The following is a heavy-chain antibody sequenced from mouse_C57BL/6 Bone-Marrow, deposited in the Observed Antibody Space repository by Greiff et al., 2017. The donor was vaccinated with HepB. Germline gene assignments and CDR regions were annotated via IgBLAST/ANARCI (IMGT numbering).Heavy chain of an antibody. CDR2: IDPSDSYT. CDR1: GYTFTSYW. V-gene: IGHV1-50*01. Sequence: QVQLQQPGAELVKPGASVKLSCKASGYTFTSYWMQWVKQRPGQGLEWIGEIDPSDSYTNYNQKFKGKATLTVDTSSSTAYMQLSSLTSEDSAVYYCARGWLLRGDYWGQGTSVTVSS. CDR3: ARGWLLRGDY. J-gene: IGHJ4*01. D-gene: IGHD2-3*01.